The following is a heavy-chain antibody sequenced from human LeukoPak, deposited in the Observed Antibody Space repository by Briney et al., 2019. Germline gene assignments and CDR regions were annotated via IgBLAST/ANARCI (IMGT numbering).Heavy chain of an antibody. V-gene: IGHV4-38-2*02. D-gene: IGHD5-18*01. CDR2: FDQSGST. Sequence: SETLSLTCTVSGYSISSGYYWGCIRQPPGKGLEWIGSFDQSGSTNYNPSLKSRVTISVDTSKNQFSLKLSSVTAADTAVYYCARDAGDTAMVTFYYYYMDVWGKGTTVTISS. CDR3: ARDAGDTAMVTFYYYYMDV. CDR1: GYSISSGYY. J-gene: IGHJ6*03.